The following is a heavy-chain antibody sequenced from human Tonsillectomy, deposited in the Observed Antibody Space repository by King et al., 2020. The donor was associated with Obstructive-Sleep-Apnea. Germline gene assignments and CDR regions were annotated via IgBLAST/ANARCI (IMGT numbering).Heavy chain of an antibody. CDR1: GYSFSRSW. CDR2: IYPGDSET. V-gene: IGHV5-51*01. D-gene: IGHD6-19*01. CDR3: ARKSGWYPAFYFDY. J-gene: IGHJ4*02. Sequence: MQLVQSGAEVKKPGESLKISCKGSGYSFSRSWIGWVRQMPGKGLESMGIIYPGDSETRYNPSFQGQVTISVDKSISTAYLQWSSLKASDTAIYYCARKSGWYPAFYFDYWGQGTLVTGSS.